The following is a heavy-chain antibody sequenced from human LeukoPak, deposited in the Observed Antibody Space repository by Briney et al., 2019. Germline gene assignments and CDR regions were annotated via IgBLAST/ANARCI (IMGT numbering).Heavy chain of an antibody. CDR1: GFTFSNYA. CDR3: AKFYGSGYSSGWYGKDFDY. Sequence: GGSLRLSCAASGFTFSNYAMSWVRQAPGKGLEWVSAISGSGGSTYYADSVKGRFTISRDNSKNTLYLQMNSLRAEDTAVYYCAKFYGSGYSSGWYGKDFDYWGQGTLVTVSS. V-gene: IGHV3-23*01. D-gene: IGHD6-19*01. CDR2: ISGSGGST. J-gene: IGHJ4*02.